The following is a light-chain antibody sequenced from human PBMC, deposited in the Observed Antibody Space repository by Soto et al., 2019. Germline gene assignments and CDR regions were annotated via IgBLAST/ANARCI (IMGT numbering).Light chain of an antibody. J-gene: IGKJ1*01. V-gene: IGKV3-15*01. Sequence: EIVMTHSPSTLSVSPGARSTLSCRASQSITSNLAWYQQKPGQAPRLLXYGASTRATGIPARFSGSGSGTEFTLTISSLQSEDFAVYYCQQYNNWPSWTFGQGTKVDIK. CDR2: GAS. CDR3: QQYNNWPSWT. CDR1: QSITSN.